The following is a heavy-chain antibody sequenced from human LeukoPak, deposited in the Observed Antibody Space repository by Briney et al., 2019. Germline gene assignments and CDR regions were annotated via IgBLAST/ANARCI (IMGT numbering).Heavy chain of an antibody. D-gene: IGHD5-24*01. J-gene: IGHJ4*02. CDR2: ICPGDSDT. CDR3: ARSCRDGYRDFDY. Sequence: GESLKVSCKGSGYSFTSYWIGWVRQMPGKGLEWMGIICPGDSDTRYSPSFQGQVTISADKSISTAYLQWSSLKASDTAMYFCARSCRDGYRDFDYWGQGTLVTVSS. CDR1: GYSFTSYW. V-gene: IGHV5-51*01.